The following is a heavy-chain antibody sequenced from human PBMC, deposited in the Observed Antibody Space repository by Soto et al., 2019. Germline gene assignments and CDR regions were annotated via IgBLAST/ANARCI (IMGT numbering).Heavy chain of an antibody. D-gene: IGHD6-6*01. Sequence: SETLSLTCTVSGGSISSYYWSWIRQPPGKGLEWIGYIYYSGSTNYNPSLKSRVTISVDTSKNQFSLKLSSVTAADTAVYYCARLSSSQIDYWGQGTLVTVSS. V-gene: IGHV4-59*08. J-gene: IGHJ4*02. CDR2: IYYSGST. CDR3: ARLSSSQIDY. CDR1: GGSISSYY.